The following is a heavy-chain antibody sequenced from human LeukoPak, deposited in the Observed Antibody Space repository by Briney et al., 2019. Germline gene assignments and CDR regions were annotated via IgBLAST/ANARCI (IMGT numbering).Heavy chain of an antibody. CDR1: GYTFTGDY. CDR3: AREKRGYDYVWGSYRYTCWFDP. CDR2: INPNRGVT. Sequence: ASVKVSCKASGYTFTGDYMHWVRQAPGQGLEWMGWINPNRGVTNDGQKVQGRVSMTRDTSISTAYMELRRLRSDDTAVYYCAREKRGYDYVWGSYRYTCWFDPWGQGTLVTVSS. V-gene: IGHV1-2*02. D-gene: IGHD3-16*02. J-gene: IGHJ5*02.